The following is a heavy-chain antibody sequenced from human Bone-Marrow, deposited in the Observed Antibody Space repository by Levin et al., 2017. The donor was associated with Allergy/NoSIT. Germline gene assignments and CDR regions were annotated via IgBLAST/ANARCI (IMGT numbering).Heavy chain of an antibody. D-gene: IGHD3-3*01. V-gene: IGHV4-30-4*01. Sequence: SETLSLTCTVSGGSISSGDYYWSWIRQPPGKGLEWIGYIYYSGSTYYNPSLKSRVTISVDTSKNQFSLKLSSVTAADTAVYYCARGITIFGVVINSGDWFDPWGQGTLVTVSS. CDR1: GGSISSGDYY. CDR2: IYYSGST. CDR3: ARGITIFGVVINSGDWFDP. J-gene: IGHJ5*02.